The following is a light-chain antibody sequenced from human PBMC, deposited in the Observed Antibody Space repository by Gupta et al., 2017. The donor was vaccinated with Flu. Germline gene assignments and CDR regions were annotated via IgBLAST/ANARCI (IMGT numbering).Light chain of an antibody. CDR3: SSYTSSSTAVV. J-gene: IGLJ3*02. CDR2: EVS. CDR1: SSDVGGHNY. V-gene: IGLV2-14*01. Sequence: QSALTQPAPVSGSPGQSITISCTGTSSDVGGHNYVSWYQQHPGKAPKLRIYEVSNRPSGVSNRFSGSKSGNTASLTISGLQAEDEADYYCSSYTSSSTAVVFGGGTKLTVL.